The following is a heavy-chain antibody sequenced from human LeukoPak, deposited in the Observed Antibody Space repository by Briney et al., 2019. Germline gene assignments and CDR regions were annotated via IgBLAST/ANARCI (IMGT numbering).Heavy chain of an antibody. Sequence: SGTLSLTCAVSGGSITSSSYYWGWIRQPPGKGLEWIGSISYSGSTYYNPSLKGRVTISVDTSKNQFSLKLNSVTAADTAVYYCARGASSGPFNWFDPWGQGTLVTVSS. V-gene: IGHV4-39*01. CDR3: ARGASSGPFNWFDP. D-gene: IGHD6-19*01. CDR1: GGSITSSSYY. J-gene: IGHJ5*02. CDR2: ISYSGST.